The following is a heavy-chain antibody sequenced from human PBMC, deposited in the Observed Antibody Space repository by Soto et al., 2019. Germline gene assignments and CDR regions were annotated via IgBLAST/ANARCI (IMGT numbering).Heavy chain of an antibody. Sequence: QVQLQESGPGLVKPSQTLSLTCTVSGGSISSGGYYWSWIRQHPGKGLEWIGYIYYSGSTYYNPSLKSRVTTSVDTSKNQFSLKLSSVTAADTAVYYCARTPGIAAKDWFDPWGQGTLVTVSS. J-gene: IGHJ5*02. V-gene: IGHV4-31*03. CDR1: GGSISSGGYY. D-gene: IGHD6-13*01. CDR3: ARTPGIAAKDWFDP. CDR2: IYYSGST.